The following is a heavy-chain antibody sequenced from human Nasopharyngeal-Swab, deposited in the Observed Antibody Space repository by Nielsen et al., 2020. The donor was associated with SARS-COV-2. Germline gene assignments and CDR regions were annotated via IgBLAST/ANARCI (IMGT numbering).Heavy chain of an antibody. D-gene: IGHD6-13*01. Sequence: GGSLRLSCAASGFTFSSYGMHWVRQAPGKGLEWVAVIWYDGSNKYYVDSVKGRFTISRDNSKNTLYLQMNSLRAEDTAVYYCARGPLYSSSWWYGGRSDYFDYGGQGTLVTGSA. CDR2: IWYDGSNK. J-gene: IGHJ4*02. CDR3: ARGPLYSSSWWYGGRSDYFDY. V-gene: IGHV3-33*01. CDR1: GFTFSSYG.